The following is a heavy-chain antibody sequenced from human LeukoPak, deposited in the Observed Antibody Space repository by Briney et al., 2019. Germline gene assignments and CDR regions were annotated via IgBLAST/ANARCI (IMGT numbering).Heavy chain of an antibody. Sequence: SETLSLTCTVSGGSISSSYWSWIRQPPGKGLEWIGYIYYTGSTNYSPSLKSRVTISVDTSKNQFSLKLSSVTAADTAVYYCARDYFGSGCFDPWGQGTLVTVSS. V-gene: IGHV4-59*01. CDR3: ARDYFGSGCFDP. CDR1: GGSISSSY. D-gene: IGHD3-10*01. J-gene: IGHJ5*02. CDR2: IYYTGST.